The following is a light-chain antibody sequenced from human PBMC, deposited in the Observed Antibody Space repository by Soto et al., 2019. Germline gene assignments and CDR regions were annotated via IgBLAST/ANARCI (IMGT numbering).Light chain of an antibody. CDR2: AAS. CDR1: QGISSS. V-gene: IGKV1-9*01. J-gene: IGKJ4*01. Sequence: DIQLTQSPSFLSASVGDRVTITCRASQGISSSLAWYQQKPGKPPELLIYAASTLQSGVPSRFSGSGSGTEFTLTISSQQPEDFATYYCQQHNSYPLTFGGGTKVEIK. CDR3: QQHNSYPLT.